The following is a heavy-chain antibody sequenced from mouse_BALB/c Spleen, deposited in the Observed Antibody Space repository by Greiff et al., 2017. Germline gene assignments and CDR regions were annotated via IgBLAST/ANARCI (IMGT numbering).Heavy chain of an antibody. CDR2: ISSGGST. J-gene: IGHJ3*01. CDR3: ARGEGYDGFAY. D-gene: IGHD2-2*01. CDR1: GFTFSSYA. Sequence: EVQGVESGGGLVKPGGSLKLSCAASGFTFSSYAMSWVRQTPEKRLEWVASISSGGSTYYPDSVKGRFTISRDNARNILYLQMSSLRSEDTAMYYCARGEGYDGFAYWGQGTLVTVSA. V-gene: IGHV5-6-5*01.